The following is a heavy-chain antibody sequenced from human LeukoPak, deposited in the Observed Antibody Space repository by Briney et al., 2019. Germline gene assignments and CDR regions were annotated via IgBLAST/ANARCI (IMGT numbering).Heavy chain of an antibody. CDR1: GGSISSYY. CDR3: ASSAAAGTSGWFDP. D-gene: IGHD6-13*01. Sequence: SETLSLTCTVSGGSISSYYWSWIRQPAGKGLEWIGRIYTSGSTNYNPSLKSRVTMSVDASKNQFSLKLSSVTAADTAVYYCASSAAAGTSGWFDPWGQGTLVTVSS. CDR2: IYTSGST. J-gene: IGHJ5*02. V-gene: IGHV4-4*07.